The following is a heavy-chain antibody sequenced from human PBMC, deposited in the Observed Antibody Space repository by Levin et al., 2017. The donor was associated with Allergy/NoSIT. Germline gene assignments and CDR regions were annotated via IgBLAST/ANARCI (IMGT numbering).Heavy chain of an antibody. V-gene: IGHV4-31*02. Sequence: SQTLSLTCTVSGGSISSGGYYWSWIRQHPGKGLEWIGYIYYSGSTYYNPSLKSRVTISVDTSKNQFSLKLSSVTAADTAVYYCARARVLDYDILTGYYPNWFDPWGQGTLVTVSS. CDR3: ARARVLDYDILTGYYPNWFDP. J-gene: IGHJ5*02. D-gene: IGHD3-9*01. CDR2: IYYSGST. CDR1: GGSISSGGYY.